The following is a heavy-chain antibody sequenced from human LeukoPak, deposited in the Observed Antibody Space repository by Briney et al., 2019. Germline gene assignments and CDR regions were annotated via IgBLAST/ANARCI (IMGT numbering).Heavy chain of an antibody. J-gene: IGHJ6*02. CDR1: GYTFTGYY. D-gene: IGHD4-17*01. CDR2: INPNSGGT. CDR3: ARDLSRWVAVTTNYYYGMDV. Sequence: GASVKVSCKASGYTFTGYYMHWVRQAPGQGLEWMGWINPNSGGTNYAQKFQGRVTMTKDTSISTAYMELSRLRSDDTAVYYCARDLSRWVAVTTNYYYGMDVWGQGATVTVSS. V-gene: IGHV1-2*02.